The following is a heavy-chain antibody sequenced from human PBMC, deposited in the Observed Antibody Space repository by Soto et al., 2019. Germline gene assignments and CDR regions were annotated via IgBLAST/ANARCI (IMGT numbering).Heavy chain of an antibody. CDR3: ARGPPLNYDILTGPLGMGV. D-gene: IGHD3-9*01. CDR1: GYTFTSYG. V-gene: IGHV1-18*01. J-gene: IGHJ6*02. Sequence: GASVKVSCKASGYTFTSYGISWVRQAPGQGLEWMGWISAYNGNTNYAQKLQGRVTMTTDTSTSTAYMELRSLRSDDTAVYYCARGPPLNYDILTGPLGMGVWGQGTTVTVSS. CDR2: ISAYNGNT.